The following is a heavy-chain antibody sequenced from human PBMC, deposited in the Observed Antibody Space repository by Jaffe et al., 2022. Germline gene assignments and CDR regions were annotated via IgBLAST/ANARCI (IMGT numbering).Heavy chain of an antibody. CDR3: TTDEEAGNPYYFDY. CDR1: GFTFSNAW. V-gene: IGHV3-15*01. D-gene: IGHD6-19*01. Sequence: EVQLVESGGGLVKPGGSLRLSCAASGFTFSNAWMSWVRQAPGKGLEWVGRIKSKTDGGTTDYAAPVKGRFTISRDDSKNTLYLQMNSLKTEDTAVYYCTTDEEAGNPYYFDYWGQGTLVTVSS. CDR2: IKSKTDGGTT. J-gene: IGHJ4*02.